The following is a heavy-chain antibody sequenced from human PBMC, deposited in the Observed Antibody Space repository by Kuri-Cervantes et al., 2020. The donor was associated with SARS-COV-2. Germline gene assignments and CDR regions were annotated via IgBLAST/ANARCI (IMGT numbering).Heavy chain of an antibody. J-gene: IGHJ4*02. CDR1: GFTFSSYG. CDR3: ARVIYDSSAYYPDH. V-gene: IGHV3-33*01. CDR2: IWYDGSNK. D-gene: IGHD3-22*01. Sequence: GESLKISCAASGFTFSSYGMHWVRQAPGKGLEWVAVIWYDGSNKYYADSVKGRFTISRDNAKNTLYLQMNSLRVEDTAVYYCARVIYDSSAYYPDHWGQGTLVTVSS.